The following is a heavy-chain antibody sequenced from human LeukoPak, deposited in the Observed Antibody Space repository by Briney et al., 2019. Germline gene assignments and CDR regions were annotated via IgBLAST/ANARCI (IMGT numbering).Heavy chain of an antibody. J-gene: IGHJ4*02. D-gene: IGHD3-9*01. Sequence: SETLSLTCAVYGGSFSGYYWSWIRQPPGKGLEWIGEINHSGSTNYNPSLKSRVAISVDTSKNQFSLKLSSVTAADTAVYYCARSLYYDILTGPSYWGQGTLVTVSS. CDR3: ARSLYYDILTGPSY. V-gene: IGHV4-34*01. CDR1: GGSFSGYY. CDR2: INHSGST.